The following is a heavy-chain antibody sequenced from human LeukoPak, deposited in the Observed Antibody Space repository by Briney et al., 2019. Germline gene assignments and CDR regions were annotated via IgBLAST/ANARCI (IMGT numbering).Heavy chain of an antibody. Sequence: SETLSLTCAVYGGSFSGYYWSWIRQPPGKGLEWIGEINHSGSTNYNPSLKSRVTISVDMSKNQFSLKLSSVTAADTAVYYCARGIAARPHNYYYYYYYMDVWGKGTTVTVSS. J-gene: IGHJ6*03. CDR2: INHSGST. V-gene: IGHV4-34*01. CDR1: GGSFSGYY. D-gene: IGHD6-6*01. CDR3: ARGIAARPHNYYYYYYYMDV.